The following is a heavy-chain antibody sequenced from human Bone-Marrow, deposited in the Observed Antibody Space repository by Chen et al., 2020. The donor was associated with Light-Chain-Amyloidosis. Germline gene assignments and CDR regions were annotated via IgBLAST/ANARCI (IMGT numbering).Heavy chain of an antibody. CDR1: VGSFSGHY. V-gene: IGHV4-34*02. J-gene: IGHJ4*02. D-gene: IGHD3-16*02. CDR3: ARGGRGSYRAFDY. CDR2: VNHGGST. Sequence: VQLQQWGAGLLKPSETLSLTCVVSVGSFSGHYWSWIRQTPGKGLEWIGEVNHGGSTNYNPSLKSRVTISIDAAKSHFSLNLSSVTAADTATYYCARGGRGSYRAFDYWGQGTLVTVSS.